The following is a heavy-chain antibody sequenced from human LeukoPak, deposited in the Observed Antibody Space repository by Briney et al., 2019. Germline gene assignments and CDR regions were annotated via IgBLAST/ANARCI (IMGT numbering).Heavy chain of an antibody. CDR1: GFTFSSYA. J-gene: IGHJ4*02. Sequence: PGGSLRLSCAASGFTFSSYAMRWVRQAPGKGLEWVSSIGGSGGTTFYADSVKGRFTISRDNSKNTLFLQMSSLRAEDTAVYYCAKGYCASTTCYARFENWGQGTLVTVSS. CDR3: AKGYCASTTCYARFEN. V-gene: IGHV3-23*01. D-gene: IGHD2-2*01. CDR2: IGGSGGTT.